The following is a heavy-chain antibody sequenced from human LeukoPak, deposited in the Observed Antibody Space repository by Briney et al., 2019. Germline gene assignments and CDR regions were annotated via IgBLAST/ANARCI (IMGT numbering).Heavy chain of an antibody. Sequence: SETLSLTCTVSGGSISSYYWSWILQPPGKGLEWIGYIHYSGSTNYNPSLKSRVTISVDTSKNQFSLKLSSVTAADTAVYYCARRAGRYYFDYWGQGTLVTVSS. CDR2: IHYSGST. J-gene: IGHJ4*02. CDR3: ARRAGRYYFDY. V-gene: IGHV4-59*08. CDR1: GGSISSYY. D-gene: IGHD4-17*01.